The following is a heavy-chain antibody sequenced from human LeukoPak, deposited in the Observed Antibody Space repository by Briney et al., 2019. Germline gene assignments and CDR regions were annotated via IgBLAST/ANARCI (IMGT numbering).Heavy chain of an antibody. J-gene: IGHJ6*02. CDR1: GFSFSDYS. Sequence: PGGSLRLSCAASGFSFSDYSMSWVRQAPGKGLEWVSGLGRSSKTYYADSVKGRFSISRDNSKDTVYLQMNSLRDEDTAIYYCVKDRPGDTCMPTYTCGQGTTVTVSS. CDR3: VKDRPGDTCMPTYT. D-gene: IGHD2/OR15-2a*01. CDR2: LGRSSKT. V-gene: IGHV3-23*01.